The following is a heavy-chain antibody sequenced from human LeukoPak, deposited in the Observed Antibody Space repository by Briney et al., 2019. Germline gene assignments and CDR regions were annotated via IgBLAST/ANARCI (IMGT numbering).Heavy chain of an antibody. Sequence: GGSLRLSCAASGFTFSNYAMNWVRQAPVKGLEWVSSISDNTGSPYYEDSVKGRFTISRDNSKNTLYLQMNSLRAEDTALYRCAKGGCRFGSLGLGYFDYWGQGALVTVSS. CDR3: AKGGCRFGSLGLGYFDY. D-gene: IGHD5-18*01. CDR2: ISDNTGSP. V-gene: IGHV3-23*01. CDR1: GFTFSNYA. J-gene: IGHJ4*02.